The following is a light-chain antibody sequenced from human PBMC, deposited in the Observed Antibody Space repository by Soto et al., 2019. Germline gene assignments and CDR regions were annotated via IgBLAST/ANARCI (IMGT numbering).Light chain of an antibody. CDR3: AAWEDSLNAVT. CDR2: SNN. J-gene: IGLJ2*01. Sequence: QSVLTQPPSASGTPGQRVTISCSGSTSNIGGNTVNWYQQLPGTAPKLLIYSNNQRPSGVPDRFSGSKSGTSASLAISRLQSEDEDAYYCAAWEDSLNAVTFGGGTKLT. V-gene: IGLV1-44*01. CDR1: TSNIGGNT.